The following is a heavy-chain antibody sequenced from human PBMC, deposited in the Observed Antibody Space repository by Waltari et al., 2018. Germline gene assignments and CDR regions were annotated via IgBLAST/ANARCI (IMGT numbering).Heavy chain of an antibody. V-gene: IGHV3-7*03. Sequence: EVQLAESGGGLVRPGGYLRLSCAASGFSLRRYWMNWVRQAPGKGLEWVTNIEQDGREKYYVDSVKGRFTISRDNSKNSVYLQMNSLRAEDTAVYYCARGSPDMSAAGPDYWGQGTLVVVSS. J-gene: IGHJ4*02. CDR3: ARGSPDMSAAGPDY. CDR1: GFSLRRYW. D-gene: IGHD6-13*01. CDR2: IEQDGREK.